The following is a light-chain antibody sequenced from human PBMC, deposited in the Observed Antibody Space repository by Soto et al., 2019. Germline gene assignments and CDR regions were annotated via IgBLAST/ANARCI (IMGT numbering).Light chain of an antibody. V-gene: IGKV4-1*01. CDR3: QQYYSTPPYT. Sequence: DIVMTQSPDSLAVSLGERATINCKSSQSVFYSSSNKNYLAWYQQKPGQPPKLLIYWASTRESGVPDRFSGSGSGTDFTLTISSLQAEDVAVYYCQQYYSTPPYTFGQGTKLEIK. CDR2: WAS. CDR1: QSVFYSSSNKNY. J-gene: IGKJ2*01.